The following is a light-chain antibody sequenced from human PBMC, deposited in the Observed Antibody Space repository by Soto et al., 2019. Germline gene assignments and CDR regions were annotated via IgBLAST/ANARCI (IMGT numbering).Light chain of an antibody. CDR2: EVS. CDR1: SSDVGNYKY. Sequence: QSALTQSPSASGSPGQSVTISCTGTSSDVGNYKYVSWYQQHPGKAPKIMIYEVSKRPSGVPDRFSGSKSGNTASLTDSGLQAEDEADYYCSSYAGSNNWVFGGGTKLTVL. CDR3: SSYAGSNNWV. V-gene: IGLV2-8*01. J-gene: IGLJ3*02.